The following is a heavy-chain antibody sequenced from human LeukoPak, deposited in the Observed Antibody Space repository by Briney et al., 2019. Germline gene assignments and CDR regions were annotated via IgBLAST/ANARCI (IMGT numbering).Heavy chain of an antibody. CDR1: GFTFSSYG. V-gene: IGHV3-30*18. J-gene: IGHJ6*02. Sequence: GRSLRLSCAASGFTFSSYGMHWVRQAPGKGLEWVAVISYDGSNKYYADSVKGRFTISRDNSKNTLYLQMSSLRAEDTAVYYCAKGSMTTVTTWMDVWGQGTTVTVSS. D-gene: IGHD4-17*01. CDR2: ISYDGSNK. CDR3: AKGSMTTVTTWMDV.